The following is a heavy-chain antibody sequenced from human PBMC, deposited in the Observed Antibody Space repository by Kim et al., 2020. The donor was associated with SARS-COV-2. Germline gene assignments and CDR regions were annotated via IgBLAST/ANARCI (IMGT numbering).Heavy chain of an antibody. CDR1: GYSFTSYW. J-gene: IGHJ4*02. D-gene: IGHD3-22*01. V-gene: IGHV5-10-1*01. CDR2: IDPSDSYT. CDR3: ARHGLNYYDRSGYYYDLDH. Sequence: GESLEISCKGSGYSFTSYWISWVRQMPGKGLGWMGRIDPSDSYTNYSPSFQGHVTISADKSISTDYLQWSSLKASETDMYYCARHGLNYYDRSGYYYDLDHWGQGTLVTVSS.